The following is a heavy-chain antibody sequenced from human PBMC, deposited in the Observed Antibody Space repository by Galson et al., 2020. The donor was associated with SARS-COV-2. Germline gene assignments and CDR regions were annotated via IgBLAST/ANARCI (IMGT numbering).Heavy chain of an antibody. V-gene: IGHV2-70*17. J-gene: IGHJ4*02. D-gene: IGHD3-16*01. CDR3: ARTNGPPGGFDF. CDR1: GFSLSTSGMC. Sequence: SGPTLVKPTQTLILTCTFSGFSLSTSGMCVSWIRQTPGKALEWLARIDWDDDKFYSSSLKNRVTIFKDTSRNQVVLTMPNMDPEDTATYYCARTNGPPGGFDFWGQGIPVTVSA. CDR2: IDWDDDK.